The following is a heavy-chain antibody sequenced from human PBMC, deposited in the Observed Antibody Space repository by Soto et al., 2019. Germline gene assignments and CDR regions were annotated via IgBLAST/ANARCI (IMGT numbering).Heavy chain of an antibody. CDR2: ISDDGTNK. J-gene: IGHJ5*02. D-gene: IGHD3-10*01. V-gene: IGHV3-30-3*01. Sequence: GGSLGLSCAASGFTFSTYAMHWVRQAPGKGLEWVATISDDGTNKFYADSVKGRFTISRDNSKDTLYLQMNGLRPEDTAMYYCPREGHGDWFDPWGQGTLVTVSS. CDR3: PREGHGDWFDP. CDR1: GFTFSTYA.